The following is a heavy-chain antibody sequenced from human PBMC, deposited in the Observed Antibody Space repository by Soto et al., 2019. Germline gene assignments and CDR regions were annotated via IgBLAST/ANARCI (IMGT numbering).Heavy chain of an antibody. V-gene: IGHV1-8*01. D-gene: IGHD3-3*01. CDR3: ARGRYYDFWSGPTRGWWFDP. J-gene: IGHJ5*02. CDR1: GYTFTSYD. Sequence: ASVKVSCKASGYTFTSYDINWVRQATGQGLEWMGWMNPNSGNTGYAQKFQGRVTMTRNTSISTAYMELSSLRSEDTAVYYCARGRYYDFWSGPTRGWWFDPWGQGTLVTVSS. CDR2: MNPNSGNT.